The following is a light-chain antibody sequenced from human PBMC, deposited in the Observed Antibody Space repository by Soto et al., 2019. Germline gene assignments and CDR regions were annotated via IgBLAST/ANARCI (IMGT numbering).Light chain of an antibody. V-gene: IGKV3D-15*02. Sequence: EIVMTQSPATLSLAPGERVTLSCRASESVSTNLAWYQQKAGQAPRLLIYGASTRATGIPDRFSGSGSGTDFTLTISSLEFGDSAVYYCQQYGSSPTWTFGQGTKVDI. CDR3: QQYGSSPTWT. CDR2: GAS. CDR1: ESVSTN. J-gene: IGKJ1*01.